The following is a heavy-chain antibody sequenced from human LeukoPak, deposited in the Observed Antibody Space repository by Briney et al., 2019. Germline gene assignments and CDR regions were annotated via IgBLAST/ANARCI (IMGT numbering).Heavy chain of an antibody. CDR2: KSYDGSNK. Sequence: GGSLRLSCAASGFTFNSYGMHWVRQAPGKGLEWVAVKSYDGSNKYYADFVKGRFTISRDNSKNTLSLQMNGLISEDTAVYYCARAFTDCSSTSCYPPDAFDIWGQGTMVTVSS. D-gene: IGHD2-2*01. V-gene: IGHV3-30*03. CDR1: GFTFNSYG. J-gene: IGHJ3*02. CDR3: ARAFTDCSSTSCYPPDAFDI.